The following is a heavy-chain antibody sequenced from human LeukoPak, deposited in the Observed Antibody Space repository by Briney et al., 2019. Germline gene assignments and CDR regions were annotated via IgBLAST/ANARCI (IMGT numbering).Heavy chain of an antibody. Sequence: GGSLRLSCAASGFTFSSYAMSWVRQAPGKGLEWVSAISGSGGTTYYPDSVKGRFTISRDNSKNTLYLQMNSLRAEDTAVYYCARDPLYYYDSSGYETSYYGMDVWGQGTTVTVSS. CDR2: ISGSGGTT. V-gene: IGHV3-23*01. CDR3: ARDPLYYYDSSGYETSYYGMDV. J-gene: IGHJ6*02. D-gene: IGHD3-22*01. CDR1: GFTFSSYA.